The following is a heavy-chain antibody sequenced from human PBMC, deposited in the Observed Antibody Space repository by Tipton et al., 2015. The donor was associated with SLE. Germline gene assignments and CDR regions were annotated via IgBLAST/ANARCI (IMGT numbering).Heavy chain of an antibody. CDR3: ARAYCGGDCYSGYFDY. J-gene: IGHJ4*02. D-gene: IGHD2-21*01. V-gene: IGHV3-21*01. CDR2: ISSSSSYI. Sequence: GSLRLSCAASGFTFSSYEMNWVRQAPGKGLEWVSSISSSSSYIYYADSVKGRFTISRDNAKNSLYLQMNSLRAEDTAVYYCARAYCGGDCYSGYFDYWGQGTLVTVSS. CDR1: GFTFSSYE.